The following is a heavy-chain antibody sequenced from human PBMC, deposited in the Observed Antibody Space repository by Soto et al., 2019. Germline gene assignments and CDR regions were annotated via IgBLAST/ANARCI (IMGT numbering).Heavy chain of an antibody. CDR1: GYTLTELS. J-gene: IGHJ4*02. Sequence: ASVKVSCKVSGYTLTELSMHWVRQAPGKGLEWMGGFDPEDGETICAQKFQGRVTMTEDTSTDTAYMELSSLRSEDTAVYYCATSFRVAAAGIFDYWGQGTLVTVSS. V-gene: IGHV1-24*01. D-gene: IGHD6-13*01. CDR2: FDPEDGET. CDR3: ATSFRVAAAGIFDY.